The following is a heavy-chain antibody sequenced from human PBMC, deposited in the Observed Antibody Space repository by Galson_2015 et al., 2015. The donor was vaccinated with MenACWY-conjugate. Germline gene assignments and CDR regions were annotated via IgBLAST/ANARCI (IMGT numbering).Heavy chain of an antibody. V-gene: IGHV3-7*03. D-gene: IGHD2-15*01. CDR3: ARDLGFYCSHNDCYSAY. CDR2: IKQDGSEK. Sequence: SLRLSCAASGFTFNNYWMSWVRHVPGKGPEWVANIKQDGSEKYYVDSVRGRFTISRDNAKSSLFLQTNSLRAEDTAVYYCARDLGFYCSHNDCYSAYWGKGTLVTVSS. CDR1: GFTFNNYW. J-gene: IGHJ4*02.